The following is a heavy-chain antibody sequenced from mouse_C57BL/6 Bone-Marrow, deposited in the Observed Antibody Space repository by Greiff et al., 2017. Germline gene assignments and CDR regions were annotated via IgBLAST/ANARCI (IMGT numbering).Heavy chain of an antibody. D-gene: IGHD2-3*01. CDR3: TTLDGYYFYWYFDV. J-gene: IGHJ1*03. CDR2: IDPENGDT. Sequence: EVKLQESGAELVRPGASVKLSCTASGFNIKDDYMHWVKQRPEQGLEWIGWIDPENGDTEYDSKFQGKATITADTSSNTAYLQLSSLPSEDTAVYYCTTLDGYYFYWYFDVWGTGTTVTVSS. CDR1: GFNIKDDY. V-gene: IGHV14-4*01.